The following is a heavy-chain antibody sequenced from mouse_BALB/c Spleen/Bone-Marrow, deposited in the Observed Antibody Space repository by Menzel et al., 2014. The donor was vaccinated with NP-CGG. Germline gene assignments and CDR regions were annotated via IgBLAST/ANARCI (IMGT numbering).Heavy chain of an antibody. Sequence: EVKLLESGGGLVQPGGSLKLSCTASGFELSRYWMSWVRQAPGKGLEWIGEINPNSRTINYTPSLKERFIISRDNAKNTLYLQMSEVRSEDTALYFCARCGYYGWLDYWGQGTLVTVSA. J-gene: IGHJ3*01. CDR1: GFELSRYW. D-gene: IGHD2-3*01. CDR3: ARCGYYGWLDY. V-gene: IGHV4-1*02. CDR2: INPNSRTI.